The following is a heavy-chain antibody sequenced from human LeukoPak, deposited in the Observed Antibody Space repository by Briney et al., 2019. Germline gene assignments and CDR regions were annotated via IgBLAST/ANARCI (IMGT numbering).Heavy chain of an antibody. CDR2: IYYSGST. D-gene: IGHD3-16*01. CDR1: GGSISSYY. V-gene: IGHV4-59*01. CDR3: ARETSQKGAHYMDV. Sequence: SETLSLTCTVSGGSISSYYWSWIRQPPGKGLEWIGYIYYSGSTNYNPPLKSRVTISVDTSKNQFSLKLTSVTAADTAVYYCARETSQKGAHYMDVWGKGTTVTISS. J-gene: IGHJ6*03.